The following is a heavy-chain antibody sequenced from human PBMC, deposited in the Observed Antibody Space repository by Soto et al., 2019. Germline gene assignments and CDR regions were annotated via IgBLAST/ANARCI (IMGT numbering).Heavy chain of an antibody. CDR2: IYYSGST. D-gene: IGHD6-13*01. J-gene: IGHJ6*02. CDR1: GGSISSGDYY. V-gene: IGHV4-30-4*01. CDR3: AREYRRSWKDYGMDV. Sequence: PSETLSLTCTVSGGSISSGDYYWSWIRQPPGKGLEWIGYIYYSGSTYYNPSLKSRVTISVDTSKNQFSLKLSSVTAADTAVYYCAREYRRSWKDYGMDVWGQGTTVTVSS.